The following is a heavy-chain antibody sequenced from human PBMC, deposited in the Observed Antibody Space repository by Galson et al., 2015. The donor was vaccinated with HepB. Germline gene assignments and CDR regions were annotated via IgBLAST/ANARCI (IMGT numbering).Heavy chain of an antibody. J-gene: IGHJ4*02. CDR3: AREKFFTYYFDY. V-gene: IGHV1-46*01. D-gene: IGHD3-3*01. CDR2: ISPSDGAV. Sequence: VSCKATGYTFTTYNIQWVRQAPGQGLEWMGRISPSDGAVHYAQEFQGRVTMTRDTSTSTVYMDLSSLASEDTAVYYCAREKFFTYYFDYWGQGTLVTVSS. CDR1: GYTFTTYN.